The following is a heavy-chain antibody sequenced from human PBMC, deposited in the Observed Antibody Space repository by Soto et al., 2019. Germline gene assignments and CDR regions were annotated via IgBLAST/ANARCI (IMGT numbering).Heavy chain of an antibody. CDR1: GFSLSTSGVG. Sequence: SGPTLVNPTQTLTLTCTFSGFSLSTSGVGVGWIRQPPGKALEWLALIYWDDDKRYSPSLKSRLTITKDTSKNQVVLTMTNMDPVDTATYYCASTPFAGIATLRKSGAFDIWGQGTMVTVAS. D-gene: IGHD2-15*01. CDR2: IYWDDDK. CDR3: ASTPFAGIATLRKSGAFDI. J-gene: IGHJ3*02. V-gene: IGHV2-5*02.